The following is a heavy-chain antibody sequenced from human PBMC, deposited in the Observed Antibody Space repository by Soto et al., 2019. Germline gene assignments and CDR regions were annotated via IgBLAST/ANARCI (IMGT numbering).Heavy chain of an antibody. CDR1: GFTFSSYG. Sequence: QVQLVESGGGVVQPGRSLRLSCAASGFTFSSYGMHWVRHDPGKGLEWAAVIWYDGSNKYYADSVKGRFTISRDSSENTLYMQINSLRAEDTAVYSCARPRVREATLEVHYDYGMDAWGQCTTVTVSS. D-gene: IGHD5-12*01. J-gene: IGHJ6*02. V-gene: IGHV3-33*01. CDR2: IWYDGSNK. CDR3: ARPRVREATLEVHYDYGMDA.